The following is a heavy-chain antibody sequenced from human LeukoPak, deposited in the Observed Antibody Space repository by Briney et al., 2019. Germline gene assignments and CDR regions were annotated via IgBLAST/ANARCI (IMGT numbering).Heavy chain of an antibody. V-gene: IGHV1-3*01. D-gene: IGHD3-22*01. J-gene: IGHJ5*02. CDR3: ARSSLTYYYGSSGYYSNWFDP. Sequence: ASVKVSCKASGYTCTSYAIHWVRQAPGQRLEWMGWINAGNGNTKYSQKFQGRVTITRDTFASTAYMELSSLRSEDTAVYYCARSSLTYYYGSSGYYSNWFDPWGQGTLVTVPS. CDR2: INAGNGNT. CDR1: GYTCTSYA.